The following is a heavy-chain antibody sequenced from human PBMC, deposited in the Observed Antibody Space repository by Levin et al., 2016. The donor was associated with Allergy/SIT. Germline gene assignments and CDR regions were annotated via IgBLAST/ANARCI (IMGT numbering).Heavy chain of an antibody. CDR2: MSPNSGNA. CDR3: ARVLYYDRTTYRQRAFDM. J-gene: IGHJ3*02. D-gene: IGHD3-22*01. V-gene: IGHV1-8*01. Sequence: ASVKVSCKASGYTFTDYDINWVRQAPGQGLEWVGWMSPNSGNAGSAQKFQGRLTMTRNTSISTAYMELSSLRSEDTAVYYCARVLYYDRTTYRQRAFDMWGQGTMVTVSS. CDR1: GYTFTDYD.